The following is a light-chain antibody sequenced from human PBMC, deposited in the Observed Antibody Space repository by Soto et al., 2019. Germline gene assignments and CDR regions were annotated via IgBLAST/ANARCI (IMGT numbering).Light chain of an antibody. CDR3: QQYCGSPPLT. CDR1: QRVTSNY. V-gene: IGKV3-20*01. J-gene: IGKJ4*01. Sequence: EIVLTQSPGTLSLSPGERATLSCRASQRVTSNYLAWYQQKPGQAPRLLIYDASSRATGIPDRFSGSGSGTDFNLTISRLEPEDVAVYYCQQYCGSPPLTFGGGTKVEIK. CDR2: DAS.